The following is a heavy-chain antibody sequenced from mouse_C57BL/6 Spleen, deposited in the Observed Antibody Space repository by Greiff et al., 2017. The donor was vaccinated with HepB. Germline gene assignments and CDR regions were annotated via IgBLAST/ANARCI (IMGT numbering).Heavy chain of an antibody. J-gene: IGHJ1*03. Sequence: QVQLKQSGAELVKPGASVKISCKASGYAFSSYWMNWVKQRPGKGLEWIGQIYPGDGDTNYNGKFKGKATLTADKSSSTAYMQLSSLTSEDSAVYFCARKNGVVEWYFDVWGTGTTVTVSS. V-gene: IGHV1-80*01. CDR2: IYPGDGDT. CDR1: GYAFSSYW. D-gene: IGHD1-1*01. CDR3: ARKNGVVEWYFDV.